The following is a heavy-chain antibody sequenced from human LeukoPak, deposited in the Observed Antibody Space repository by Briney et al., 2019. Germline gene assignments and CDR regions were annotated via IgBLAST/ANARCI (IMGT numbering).Heavy chain of an antibody. Sequence: SETLSLTCAVYGGSFSGYYWSWIRQPPGKGLEWIGEINHSGSTNYNPSLKSRVTLSVDTSKNQFSLKLSSVTAADTAVYYCARAGGAAAGRYYYYYYYMDVWGKGTTVTVSS. J-gene: IGHJ6*03. V-gene: IGHV4-34*01. CDR2: INHSGST. D-gene: IGHD6-13*01. CDR3: ARAGGAAAGRYYYYYYYMDV. CDR1: GGSFSGYY.